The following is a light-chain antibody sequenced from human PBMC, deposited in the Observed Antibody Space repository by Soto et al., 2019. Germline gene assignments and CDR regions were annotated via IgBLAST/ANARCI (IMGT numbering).Light chain of an antibody. V-gene: IGKV3-15*01. CDR1: QNVYNN. CDR3: QQCGNWPLT. CDR2: DAS. Sequence: EIVMTQSPATLSVSPGEGATLSCKASQNVYNNLAWYQQRPGQPPRLLIYDASTRATGISARFSGSGYGTEFTLTISSLQSEDFAVYFCQQCGNWPLTLGGGTKVDIK. J-gene: IGKJ4*01.